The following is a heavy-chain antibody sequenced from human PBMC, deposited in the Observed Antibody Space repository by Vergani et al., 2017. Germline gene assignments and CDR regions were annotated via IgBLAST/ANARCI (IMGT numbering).Heavy chain of an antibody. CDR3: ARWGNEKRLDT. D-gene: IGHD1-1*01. CDR1: GFTFSSHG. V-gene: IGHV3-33*01. CDR2: IWYDGSNK. Sequence: QVQLVESEGGVVQPGRSLILSCVASGFTFSSHGMHWVRQAPGKGLEWVAVIWYDGSNKYYGDSVEGRFTISRDNSNNTLYLQRNSLRVEDTAVYFCARWGNEKRLDTWGKGTLVTVSS. J-gene: IGHJ5*02.